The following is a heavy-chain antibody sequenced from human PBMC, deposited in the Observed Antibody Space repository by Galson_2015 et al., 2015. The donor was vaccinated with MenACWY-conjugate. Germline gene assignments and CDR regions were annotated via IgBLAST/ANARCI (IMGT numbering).Heavy chain of an antibody. Sequence: SLRLSCAASEFTFSAYWMHWVRQAPGRGLGWVSGINTDETTATYADSVKGRFTISRDNAKNTLYLQMNGLRVEDTAVYYCARDLPQTRLPGMDVWGQGTTVTVSS. CDR1: EFTFSAYW. J-gene: IGHJ6*02. CDR2: INTDETTA. CDR3: ARDLPQTRLPGMDV. D-gene: IGHD2-21*02. V-gene: IGHV3-74*01.